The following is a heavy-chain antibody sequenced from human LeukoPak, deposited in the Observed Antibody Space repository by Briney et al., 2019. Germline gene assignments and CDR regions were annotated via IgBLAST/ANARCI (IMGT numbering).Heavy chain of an antibody. J-gene: IGHJ4*02. CDR2: IIPIFGTA. Sequence: SVKVSCKASGGTFSSYAISWVRQAPGQGLEWMGGIIPIFGTANYAQKFQGRVTITADESTSTAYMELSSLISEDTAVYYCARDLGGIAAAYFDYWGQGTLVTVSS. CDR1: GGTFSSYA. V-gene: IGHV1-69*01. CDR3: ARDLGGIAAAYFDY. D-gene: IGHD6-13*01.